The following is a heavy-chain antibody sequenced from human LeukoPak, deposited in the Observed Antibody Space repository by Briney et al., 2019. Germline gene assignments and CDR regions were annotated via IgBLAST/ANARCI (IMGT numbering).Heavy chain of an antibody. V-gene: IGHV4-38-2*01. CDR2: IYHSGNT. CDR3: ARAGYGDSDFDY. CDR1: AFTFSRYG. Sequence: PGGSLRLSCAASAFTFSRYGMHWVRQAPGKGLEWIGSIYHSGNTYYNPSLKSRVTISVDTSKNQFSLKLNSVTAADTAVYYCARAGYGDSDFDYWGQGTLVTVSS. D-gene: IGHD4-17*01. J-gene: IGHJ4*02.